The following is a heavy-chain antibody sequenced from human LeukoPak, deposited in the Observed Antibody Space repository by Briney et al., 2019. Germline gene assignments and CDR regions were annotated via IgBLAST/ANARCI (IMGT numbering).Heavy chain of an antibody. Sequence: GGSLRHSCVASGFTFSTYWMAWVRQAPGKGPEWVANIKGDESARHQADSVKGRFTISRDNAKKSVYLQMSSLRGEDTAVYYCARDVGGSLDYWGQGTLVTVSS. D-gene: IGHD1-26*01. CDR1: GFTFSTYW. CDR3: ARDVGGSLDY. CDR2: IKGDESAR. J-gene: IGHJ4*02. V-gene: IGHV3-7*01.